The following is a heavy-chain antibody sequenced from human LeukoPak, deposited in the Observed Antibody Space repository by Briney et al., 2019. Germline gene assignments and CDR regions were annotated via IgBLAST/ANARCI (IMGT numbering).Heavy chain of an antibody. CDR1: GGSFSGYY. Sequence: KPSETLSLTCAVYGGSFSGYYWSWIRQPPGKGLEWIGEINHSGSTNYNPSLKSRVTISVDTSKNQFSLKLSSVTAADTAVYYCARAAIVVVPSIDYWGQGTLVTVSS. D-gene: IGHD2-2*01. V-gene: IGHV4-34*01. J-gene: IGHJ4*02. CDR3: ARAAIVVVPSIDY. CDR2: INHSGST.